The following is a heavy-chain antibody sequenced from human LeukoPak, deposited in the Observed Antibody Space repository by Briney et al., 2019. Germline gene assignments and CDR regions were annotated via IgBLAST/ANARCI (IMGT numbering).Heavy chain of an antibody. CDR2: IYHSGST. V-gene: IGHV4-4*02. CDR3: ARVRDGYSYYFDY. J-gene: IGHJ4*02. CDR1: GGSISSSNW. Sequence: KSSGTLSLTCAVSGGSISSSNWWSWVRQPPGKGLEWIGEIYHSGSTNYNPSLKSRVTISVDTSKNQFSLKLSSVTAADTAVYYCARVRDGYSYYFDYWGQGTLVTVSS. D-gene: IGHD4-4*01.